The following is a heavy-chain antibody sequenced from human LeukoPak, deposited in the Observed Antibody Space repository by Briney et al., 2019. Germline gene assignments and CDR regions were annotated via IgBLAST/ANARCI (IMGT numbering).Heavy chain of an antibody. CDR2: IWYDGSNK. V-gene: IGHV3-33*01. Sequence: TGGSLRLSCAASGFTFSSYGMQWVRQAPGKGLEWVAAIWYDGSNKYYADSVKGRFTISRDNSKNTLYLQMNSLRAEDTAVYYCARDQYSSGWYFDYWGQGTLVTVSS. CDR1: GFTFSSYG. D-gene: IGHD6-19*01. J-gene: IGHJ4*02. CDR3: ARDQYSSGWYFDY.